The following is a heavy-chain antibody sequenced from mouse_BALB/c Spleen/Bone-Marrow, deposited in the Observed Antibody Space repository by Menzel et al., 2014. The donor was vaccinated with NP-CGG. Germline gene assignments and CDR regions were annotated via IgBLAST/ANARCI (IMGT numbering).Heavy chain of an antibody. V-gene: IGHV14-3*02. D-gene: IGHD2-3*01. J-gene: IGHJ2*01. CDR3: AIYFYFDY. Sequence: VQLQQSGAELVKPGASVRLYCTASGFNIXDTYMHWVKQRPDQGLEWIGRIDPANGNAKRDPKFQGKAAITADTSSNTTYLQLSSLTSEDTAVYYCAIYFYFDYWGQGTTLTVSS. CDR1: GFNIXDTY. CDR2: IDPANGNA.